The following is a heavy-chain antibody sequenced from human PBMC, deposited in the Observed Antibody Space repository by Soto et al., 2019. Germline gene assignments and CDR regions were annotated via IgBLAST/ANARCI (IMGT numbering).Heavy chain of an antibody. CDR2: IYYSGST. D-gene: IGHD2-2*01. Sequence: TSETLSLTCTVSGGSISSYYWSWIRQPPGKGLEWIGYIYYSGSTHYNPSLKSRVTISVDTSKNQFSLKLSSVTAADTAVYYCARHAPYCSSTSHCAYGMDVWGQGTTVTAP. CDR3: ARHAPYCSSTSHCAYGMDV. V-gene: IGHV4-59*08. J-gene: IGHJ6*02. CDR1: GGSISSYY.